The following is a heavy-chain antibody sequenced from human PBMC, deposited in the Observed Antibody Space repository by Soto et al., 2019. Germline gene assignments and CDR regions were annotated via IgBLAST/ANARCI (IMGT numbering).Heavy chain of an antibody. CDR1: GFTFSNYG. Sequence: ASVKVSCKASGFTFSNYGLNWVRQAPGQGLEWMGWVSANNGHTNYAQNLQGRVSMTTDTSTSTAYMELRGLTFDDTAVYYCARDIESVTAKHFFYYYAMDVCGQGPTVTVYS. D-gene: IGHD2-8*01. V-gene: IGHV1-18*01. J-gene: IGHJ6*02. CDR2: VSANNGHT. CDR3: ARDIESVTAKHFFYYYAMDV.